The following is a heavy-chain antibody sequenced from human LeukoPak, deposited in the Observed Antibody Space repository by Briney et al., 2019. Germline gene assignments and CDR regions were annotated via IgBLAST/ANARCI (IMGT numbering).Heavy chain of an antibody. Sequence: GGSLRLSCGASGITFSSYSMKWVRQAPGKGLEWISYISSSGSTIYYSDSVKGRFTISRDNAKNSLYLQMYTLRDEDTAVYYCARNYDSSGGDYWGQGTLVTVSS. V-gene: IGHV3-48*02. CDR2: ISSSGSTI. CDR3: ARNYDSSGGDY. CDR1: GITFSSYS. D-gene: IGHD3-22*01. J-gene: IGHJ4*02.